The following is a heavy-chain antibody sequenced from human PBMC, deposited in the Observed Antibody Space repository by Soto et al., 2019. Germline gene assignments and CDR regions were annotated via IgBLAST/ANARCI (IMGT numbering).Heavy chain of an antibody. Sequence: GASVKVSCKASGYTFTSYAMHWVRQAPGQRLEWMGWINAGNGNTKYSQKFQGRVTITRDTSASTAYMELGSLRSEDTAVYYRARRGDIAARPYFQHWGQGTLVTVSS. CDR2: INAGNGNT. D-gene: IGHD6-6*01. CDR1: GYTFTSYA. CDR3: ARRGDIAARPYFQH. V-gene: IGHV1-3*01. J-gene: IGHJ1*01.